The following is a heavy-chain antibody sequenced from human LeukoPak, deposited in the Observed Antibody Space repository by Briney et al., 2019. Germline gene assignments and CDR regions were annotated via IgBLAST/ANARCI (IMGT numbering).Heavy chain of an antibody. CDR3: ARDLSSWSSNSYYFDH. D-gene: IGHD6-13*01. Sequence: GGSLRLSCAASGFTFSSYDMNWVRQAPGKGLEWVSYISPSSTRIDYAASVRGRFTISRDNAKNSLYLQMNSLTDEDTAVYYCARDLSSWSSNSYYFDHWGQGSLVTVSS. J-gene: IGHJ4*02. CDR1: GFTFSSYD. V-gene: IGHV3-48*02. CDR2: ISPSSTRI.